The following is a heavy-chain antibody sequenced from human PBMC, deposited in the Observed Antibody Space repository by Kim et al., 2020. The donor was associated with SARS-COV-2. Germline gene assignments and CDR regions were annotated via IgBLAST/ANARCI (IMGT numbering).Heavy chain of an antibody. V-gene: IGHV3-23*01. D-gene: IGHD3-10*01. CDR3: AHVRFGY. J-gene: IGHJ4*02. Sequence: GGSLRLSCAASGFSFSSHGLSWVRQAPGKGPEWVSTIGTSAMSTQYADSAKGRFTISRDNSKNTVYLQLNSLRAEDTAVYYCAHVRFGYWGQGTLVTVSS. CDR2: IGTSAMST. CDR1: GFSFSSHG.